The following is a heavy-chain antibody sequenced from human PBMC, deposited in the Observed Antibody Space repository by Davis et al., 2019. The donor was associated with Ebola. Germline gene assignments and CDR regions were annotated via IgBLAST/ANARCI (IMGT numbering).Heavy chain of an antibody. CDR2: IYYSGST. CDR1: RGSISTGGYY. D-gene: IGHD2-21*01. J-gene: IGHJ3*02. V-gene: IGHV4-31*03. Sequence: PSETLSLTCTVSRGSISTGGYYWSWIRQHPGKGLEWIGYIYYSGSTYFNPSLKSRVTISLGTSDKDFSLNLHSVTAADTAVYYCARGPAYCGVDCYTEGFDIWGQGTMVTVSS. CDR3: ARGPAYCGVDCYTEGFDI.